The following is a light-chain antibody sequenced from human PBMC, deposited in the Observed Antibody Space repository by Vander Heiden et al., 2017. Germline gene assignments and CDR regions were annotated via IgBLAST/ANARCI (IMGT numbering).Light chain of an antibody. Sequence: QSVATQPPSVSGTLGQRVTMSCTGTSSKIGAGYNVHWYQHLPGGAPKLLIYGNFKRSSGVPDRFSASKSGASATLGISGVQADDEADYYCQAYDSSLGAWVFGGGTKLTVL. V-gene: IGLV1-40*03. CDR1: SSKIGAGYN. CDR3: QAYDSSLGAWV. CDR2: GNF. J-gene: IGLJ3*02.